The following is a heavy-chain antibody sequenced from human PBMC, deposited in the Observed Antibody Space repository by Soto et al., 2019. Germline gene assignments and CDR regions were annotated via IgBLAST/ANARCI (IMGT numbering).Heavy chain of an antibody. Sequence: GGSLRLSCAASGFTFSSYWMSWVRQAPGKGLEWVSNIRSNRSNIYYVDSVKGRFTISRDNAKNSLYLQMNSLRAEDTAVYYCARAECSGGSCYILNAFDIRGQGTMVTVSS. CDR3: ARAECSGGSCYILNAFDI. D-gene: IGHD2-15*01. J-gene: IGHJ3*02. V-gene: IGHV3-7*02. CDR2: IRSNRSNI. CDR1: GFTFSSYW.